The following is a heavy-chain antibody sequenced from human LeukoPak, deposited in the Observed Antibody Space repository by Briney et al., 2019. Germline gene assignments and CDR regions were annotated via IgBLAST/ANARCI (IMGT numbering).Heavy chain of an antibody. J-gene: IGHJ1*01. CDR1: GFTFSSYG. Sequence: GRSLRLSCAASGFTFSSYGMHWVRQAPGKGLEWVAVISYDGSNKYYADSVKGRFTISRDNSKNTLYPQMNSLRAEDTAVYYCAKELLFQHWGQGTLVTVSS. CDR3: AKELLFQH. CDR2: ISYDGSNK. V-gene: IGHV3-30*18. D-gene: IGHD2-15*01.